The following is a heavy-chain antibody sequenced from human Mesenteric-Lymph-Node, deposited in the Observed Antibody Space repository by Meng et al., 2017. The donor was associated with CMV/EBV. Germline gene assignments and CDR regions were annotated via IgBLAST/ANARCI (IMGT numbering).Heavy chain of an antibody. CDR3: ARDVLLWFGESSQINWFDP. D-gene: IGHD3-10*01. CDR2: MNPNSGNT. CDR1: FTSYG. Sequence: FTSYGISCVRQAPGQGLEWMGWMNPNSGNTGYAQKFQGRVTMTRNTSISTAYMELSSLRSEDTAVYYCARDVLLWFGESSQINWFDPWGQGTLVTVSS. V-gene: IGHV1-8*02. J-gene: IGHJ5*02.